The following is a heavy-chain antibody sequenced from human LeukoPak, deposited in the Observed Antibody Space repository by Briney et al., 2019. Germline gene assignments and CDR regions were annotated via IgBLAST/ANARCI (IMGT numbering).Heavy chain of an antibody. V-gene: IGHV3-74*01. D-gene: IGHD6-19*01. CDR2: INPDGTTT. CDR1: GFTFSTYW. Sequence: QPGGYLRLSCAASGFTFSTYWMHWVRQAPGKGLVWVSRINPDGTTTSYADSVKGRFTISRDNAKDTVYLQMNSLRAEDTAVYYCARVSIGWYSFDYWGQGTLVTVSS. J-gene: IGHJ4*02. CDR3: ARVSIGWYSFDY.